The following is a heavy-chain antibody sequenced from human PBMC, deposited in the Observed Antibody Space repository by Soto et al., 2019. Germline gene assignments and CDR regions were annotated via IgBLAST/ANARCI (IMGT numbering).Heavy chain of an antibody. J-gene: IGHJ4*02. D-gene: IGHD5-18*01. Sequence: QVQLVQSGAEVKKPESSVKVSCKAPGGTFSTYAISWVRQAPGQGLEWMGGIIPMFGTANYAQRFQDRVTLTADESTNTDYMELSSLSSEDPAVYFCASGIQLWLRRINNGYSGWGQGTLVTVSS. CDR1: GGTFSTYA. V-gene: IGHV1-69*12. CDR2: IIPMFGTA. CDR3: ASGIQLWLRRINNGYSG.